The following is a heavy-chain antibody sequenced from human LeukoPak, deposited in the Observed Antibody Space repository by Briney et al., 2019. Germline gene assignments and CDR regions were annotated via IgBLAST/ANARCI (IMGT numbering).Heavy chain of an antibody. CDR2: ISYDGSNK. CDR3: ATEGSFDY. CDR1: GFTFSSSA. V-gene: IGHV3-30*04. Sequence: GGSLRLSCVASGFTFSSSAMHWVRQAPGKGLEWVAVISYDGSNKYYADSVKGRFTISRDNSKNTLYLQMNSLRAEDAAVYYCATEGSFDYWGQGTLVTVSS. J-gene: IGHJ4*02.